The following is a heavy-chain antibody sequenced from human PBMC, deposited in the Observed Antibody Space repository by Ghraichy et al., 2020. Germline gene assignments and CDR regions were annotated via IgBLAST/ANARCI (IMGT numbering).Heavy chain of an antibody. V-gene: IGHV1-18*04. CDR2: ISPYNGNT. D-gene: IGHD3-9*01. CDR1: GYTFRSYG. CDR3: AREKDDILTGYEFDP. Sequence: ASVKVSCKASGYTFRSYGISWVRQAPGKGLEWMGWISPYNGNTDYAQKFQGRVIMTTDTATTTAYMELRSLRSDDTAVYYCAREKDDILTGYEFDPWGQGTQVTVSS. J-gene: IGHJ5*02.